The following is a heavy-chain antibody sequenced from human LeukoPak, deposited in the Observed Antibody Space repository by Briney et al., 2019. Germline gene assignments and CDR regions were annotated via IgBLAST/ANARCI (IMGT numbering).Heavy chain of an antibody. CDR3: ARDQTPMDSGIYGFDY. CDR2: ISSSSYI. Sequence: GGSLRPSCATSGFTFSSYSMNWVRQAPGKGLEWVSSISSSSYIYYADSVKGRFTISRDNAKNSLYLQMNSLRAEDTAVYYCARDQTPMDSGIYGFDYWGQGTLVTVSS. CDR1: GFTFSSYS. D-gene: IGHD1-26*01. J-gene: IGHJ4*02. V-gene: IGHV3-21*01.